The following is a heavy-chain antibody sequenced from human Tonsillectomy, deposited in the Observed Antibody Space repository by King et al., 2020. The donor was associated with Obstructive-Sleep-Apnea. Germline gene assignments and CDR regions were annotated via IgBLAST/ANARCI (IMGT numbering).Heavy chain of an antibody. D-gene: IGHD4-17*01. V-gene: IGHV4-4*02. J-gene: IGHJ4*02. CDR2: IYHSGTT. CDR1: CGSIINTNW. Sequence: QLQESGPGLVKPSGTLSLTSAVSCGSIINTNWWTWVRQPPGKGLEFIGQIYHSGTTNYNPSLRSRVTISVDKSKNQFSLKLRVVTAADTAVYYCARTTYGDYALDYWGQGTLVTVSS. CDR3: ARTTYGDYALDY.